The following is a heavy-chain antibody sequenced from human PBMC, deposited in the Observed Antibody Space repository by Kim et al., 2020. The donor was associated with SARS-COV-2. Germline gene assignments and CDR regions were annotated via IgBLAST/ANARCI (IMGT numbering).Heavy chain of an antibody. CDR3: AKYTVKTPPDY. J-gene: IGHJ4*02. Sequence: TNSGDSVKGRFTIYRDNSRNTLSLQMNSLRVEDTAVYYCAKYTVKTPPDYGGQGALVTVSS. D-gene: IGHD4-17*01. CDR2: T. V-gene: IGHV3-23*01.